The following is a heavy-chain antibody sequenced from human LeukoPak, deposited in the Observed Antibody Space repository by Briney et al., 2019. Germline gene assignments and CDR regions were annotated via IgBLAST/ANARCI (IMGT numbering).Heavy chain of an antibody. J-gene: IGHJ5*02. CDR3: TKRAEFGGFDP. V-gene: IGHV3-23*01. CDR2: ISTTVGNT. Sequence: GESLKISCAASGFTFSTSAMSWVRQAPGKGLGWVSSISTTVGNTYYADSVKGRFTISRDNSNHTLYLQMNSLTAEDTAVYYCTKRAEFGGFDPWGQGTLVTVSS. D-gene: IGHD3-10*01. CDR1: GFTFSTSA.